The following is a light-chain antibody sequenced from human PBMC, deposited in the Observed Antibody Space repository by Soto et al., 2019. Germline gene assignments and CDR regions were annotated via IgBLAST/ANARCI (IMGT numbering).Light chain of an antibody. CDR2: TAS. CDR3: LQNSDYPPT. Sequence: IQVSLSPASLSASNGDRVTITCRASRYIRSDLSWYQQRPGQAPKVLIYTASSLQSGVPSRFSGSGYGTDFTLTISSLQPEDFATYYCLQNSDYPPTFGPGTKVDI. CDR1: RYIRSD. J-gene: IGKJ3*01. V-gene: IGKV1-6*02.